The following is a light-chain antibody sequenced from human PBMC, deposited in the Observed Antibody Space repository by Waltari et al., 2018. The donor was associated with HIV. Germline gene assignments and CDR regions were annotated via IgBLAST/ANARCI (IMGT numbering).Light chain of an antibody. CDR2: SDN. V-gene: IGLV1-44*01. Sequence: QSVLTQPPSASVTPGQRVTISCSGSSSNIGSNAVNWYQQLPGKAPKPLIYSDNRRPSGVPDRFSGAKSGTSASLAINGLQSEDEADYYCAAWDDSLTGRYVFGTGTKVTVL. J-gene: IGLJ1*01. CDR1: SSNIGSNA. CDR3: AAWDDSLTGRYV.